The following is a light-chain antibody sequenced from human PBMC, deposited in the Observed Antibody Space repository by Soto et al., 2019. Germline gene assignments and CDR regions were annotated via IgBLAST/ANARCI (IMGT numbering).Light chain of an antibody. CDR1: QGISSY. CDR2: GAS. J-gene: IGKJ5*01. V-gene: IGKV1-9*01. Sequence: NHVNHCPSSITAYIGDRVTITCRASQGISSYLAWYQQKPGKAPKLLIYGASTLEGGVPFRFSGSGSGTDFTLTISSLQTEDFATYYCQQLNTYPITFGPGTRLEI. CDR3: QQLNTYPIT.